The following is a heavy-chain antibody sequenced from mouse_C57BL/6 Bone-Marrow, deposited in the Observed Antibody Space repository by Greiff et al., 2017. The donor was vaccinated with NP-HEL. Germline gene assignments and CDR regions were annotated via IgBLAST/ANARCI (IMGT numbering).Heavy chain of an antibody. CDR2: IDPSDSYT. J-gene: IGHJ3*01. CDR3: ARGRWLLSFAY. V-gene: IGHV1-69*01. CDR1: GYTFTSYW. Sequence: VQLQQPGAELVMPGASVKLSCKASGYTFTSYWMHWVKQRPGQGLEWIGEIDPSDSYTNYNQKFKGKSTLTVDKSSSTAYMQLSSLTSEDSAVYYCARGRWLLSFAYWGQGTLVTVSA. D-gene: IGHD2-3*01.